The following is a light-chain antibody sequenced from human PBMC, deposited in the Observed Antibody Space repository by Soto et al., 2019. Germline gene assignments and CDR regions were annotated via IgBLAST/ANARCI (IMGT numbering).Light chain of an antibody. CDR1: QSISHK. Sequence: EIVVTQSPATLSVSPGERATLSCRVSQSISHKLAWYQQKPGQPPRLLIYDTSTRATGIPARFSGSGSGTESTLTINSLQSEDLAVYYCQQYNNWFLISFGQGTRLEIQ. CDR3: QQYNNWFLIS. CDR2: DTS. J-gene: IGKJ5*01. V-gene: IGKV3-15*01.